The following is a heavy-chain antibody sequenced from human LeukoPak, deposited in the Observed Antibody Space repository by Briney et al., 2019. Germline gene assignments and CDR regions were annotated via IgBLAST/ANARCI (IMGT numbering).Heavy chain of an antibody. Sequence: GGSLRLSCAASGFTFSNYAMNWVRQAAGKRLECVSGISGSGGSTYYADSVKGRFTISRDNSKNTLYLQMNSLRAEDTAVYYCAKKALEYCSGGSCDYTFDYWGEGTLVTVSS. CDR3: AKKALEYCSGGSCDYTFDY. CDR1: GFTFSNYA. D-gene: IGHD2-15*01. J-gene: IGHJ4*02. V-gene: IGHV3-23*01. CDR2: ISGSGGST.